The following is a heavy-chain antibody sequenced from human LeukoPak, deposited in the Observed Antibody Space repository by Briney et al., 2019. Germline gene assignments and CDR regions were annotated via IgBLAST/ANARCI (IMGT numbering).Heavy chain of an antibody. D-gene: IGHD3-22*01. Sequence: SETLSPTCTVSGGSISSTSYYWSWIRQPPGKGLEWIGYIYYSGSTNYNPSLKSRVTISVDTSKNQFSLKLSSVTAADTAVYYCARRGYYDSSGYWMPFDYWGQGTLVTVSS. CDR3: ARRGYYDSSGYWMPFDY. CDR2: IYYSGST. J-gene: IGHJ4*02. CDR1: GGSISSTSYY. V-gene: IGHV4-61*01.